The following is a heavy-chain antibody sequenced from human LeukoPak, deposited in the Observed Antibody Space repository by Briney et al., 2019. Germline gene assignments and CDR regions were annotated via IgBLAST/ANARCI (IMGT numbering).Heavy chain of an antibody. CDR1: GFTVSSNF. CDR3: AREYYYGSGSHDY. CDR2: IYSGAST. Sequence: SGGSLRLSCAASGFTVSSNFVSWVRQAPGKGLEWVSFIYSGASTYYADSVKGRFTISRDNSKNTVYLQMNSLRAEDTAVYYCAREYYYGSGSHDYWGQGTLVTVSS. D-gene: IGHD3-10*01. V-gene: IGHV3-53*01. J-gene: IGHJ4*02.